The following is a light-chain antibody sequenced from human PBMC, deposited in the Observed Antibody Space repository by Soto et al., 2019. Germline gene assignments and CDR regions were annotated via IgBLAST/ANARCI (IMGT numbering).Light chain of an antibody. J-gene: IGLJ1*01. CDR1: SSDVGTYNY. CDR2: EVN. CDR3: SSYAGTNNLYV. V-gene: IGLV2-8*01. Sequence: QSALTQPPSASGSPGQSVTISCTGTSSDVGTYNYVSWYQQHPGKAPKLMIYEVNKRPAGVPDRFSGSKSGIMASLTVSGLQAEDEADYYCSSYAGTNNLYVFGTGTKSPS.